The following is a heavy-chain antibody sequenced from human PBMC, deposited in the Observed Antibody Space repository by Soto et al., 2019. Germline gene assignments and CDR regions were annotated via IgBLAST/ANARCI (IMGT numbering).Heavy chain of an antibody. J-gene: IGHJ5*02. CDR2: IATYNSNK. Sequence: ASVQVSCKSYGDTFTNFGLSWVRQAPGQGLEWMGWIATYNSNKNYAQKFQGRLTLTTDTSTSTGYMELKSLEYDDTAVYYCARVLRAVVNWCDPWGQGTLVTVSS. CDR1: GDTFTNFG. V-gene: IGHV1-18*01. D-gene: IGHD3-10*01. CDR3: ARVLRAVVNWCDP.